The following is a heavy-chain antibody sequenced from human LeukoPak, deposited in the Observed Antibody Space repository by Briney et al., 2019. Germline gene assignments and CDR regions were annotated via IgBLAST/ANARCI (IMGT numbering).Heavy chain of an antibody. D-gene: IGHD4-17*01. J-gene: IGHJ4*02. CDR2: INPNSGGT. Sequence: ASVKVSCTASGYTFTGYYMHWVRQAPGQGLEWMGWINPNSGGTNYAQKFQGRVTMTRDTSISTAYMELSRLRSDDTAVYYCARVSTVRLNLYSFDYWGQGTLVTVSS. CDR1: GYTFTGYY. CDR3: ARVSTVRLNLYSFDY. V-gene: IGHV1-2*02.